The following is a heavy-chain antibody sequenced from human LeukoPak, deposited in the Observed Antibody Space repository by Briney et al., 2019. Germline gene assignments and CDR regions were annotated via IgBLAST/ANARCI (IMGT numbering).Heavy chain of an antibody. CDR3: ARDRDTVLAGRYYYYYYMDV. D-gene: IGHD2-8*02. CDR2: IYTSGST. V-gene: IGHV4-61*02. J-gene: IGHJ6*03. CDR1: GASISSGTYY. Sequence: SETLSLTCTVSGASISSGTYYWNWIRQPAGKGLEWIGRIYTSGSTNYNPSLKSRVTISVDTSKNSFSLKLSSVTAADTAVYYCARDRDTVLAGRYYYYYYMDVWGKGTTVTISS.